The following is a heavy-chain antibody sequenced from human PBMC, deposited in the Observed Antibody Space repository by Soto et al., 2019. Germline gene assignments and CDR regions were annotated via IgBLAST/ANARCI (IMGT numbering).Heavy chain of an antibody. CDR3: ARTPGGEQWLTSNYYYYYGMDV. CDR2: IYPGDSDT. Sequence: GESLKISCKGSGYSFTSYWIGWVRQMPGKGLEWMGIIYPGDSDTRYSPSFQGQVTISADKSISTAYLQWSSLKASDTAMYYCARTPGGEQWLTSNYYYYYGMDVWGQGTTVTVSS. CDR1: GYSFTSYW. V-gene: IGHV5-51*01. D-gene: IGHD6-19*01. J-gene: IGHJ6*02.